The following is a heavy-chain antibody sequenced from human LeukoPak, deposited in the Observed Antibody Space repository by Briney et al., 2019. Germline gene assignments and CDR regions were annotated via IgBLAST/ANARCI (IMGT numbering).Heavy chain of an antibody. CDR2: IYYSGST. V-gene: IGHV4-39*01. Sequence: PSDTLSLTCTVSGGSITSTTSYWGWIRQPPGKGLEWIGTIYYSGSTYYNPSLKSRATMSVDTSKNQFSLKLSSVTAADTAVYYCASLLNGGVSHWFDPWGQGTLVTVSS. CDR3: ASLLNGGVSHWFDP. CDR1: GGSITSTTSY. J-gene: IGHJ5*02. D-gene: IGHD7-27*01.